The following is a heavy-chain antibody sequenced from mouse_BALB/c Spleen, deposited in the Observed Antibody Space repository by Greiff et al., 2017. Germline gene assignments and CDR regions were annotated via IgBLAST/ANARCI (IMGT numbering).Heavy chain of an antibody. V-gene: IGHV3-6*02. D-gene: IGHD2-4*01. Sequence: VQLQQSGPGLVKPSQSLSLTCSVTGYSITSGYYWNWIRQFPGNKLEWMGYISYDGSNNYNPSLKNRISITRDTSKNQFFLKLNSVTTEDTATYYCASSSTMINWYFDVWGAGTTVTVSS. CDR3: ASSSTMINWYFDV. CDR2: ISYDGSN. CDR1: GYSITSGYY. J-gene: IGHJ1*01.